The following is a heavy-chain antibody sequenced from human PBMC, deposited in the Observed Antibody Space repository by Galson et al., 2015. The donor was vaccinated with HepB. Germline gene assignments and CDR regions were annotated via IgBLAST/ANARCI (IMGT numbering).Heavy chain of an antibody. V-gene: IGHV3-30-3*01. D-gene: IGHD3-10*01. CDR1: GFTFSSYA. Sequence: SLRLSCAASGFTFSSYAMHWVRQAPGKGLEWVAVISYDGSNKYYADSVKGRFTISRDNSKNTLYLQMNSLRAEDTAVYYCAREFSYGSGNGFDYWGQGTLVTVSS. CDR3: AREFSYGSGNGFDY. CDR2: ISYDGSNK. J-gene: IGHJ4*02.